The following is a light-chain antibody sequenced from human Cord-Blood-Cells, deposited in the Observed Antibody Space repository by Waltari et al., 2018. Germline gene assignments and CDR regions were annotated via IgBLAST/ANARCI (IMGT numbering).Light chain of an antibody. J-gene: IGLJ2*01. V-gene: IGLV2-14*01. CDR2: EVS. CDR1: SSDVGGYNS. CDR3: SSYTSSSTLV. Sequence: QSALTQPASVSGSPGQSITISCTGTSSDVGGYNSVSWYQQHPGKAPKLMIYEVSNRPSGVSNRCSGSKSGNTASLTISGLQAEDEADYYCSSYTSSSTLVFGGGTKLTVL.